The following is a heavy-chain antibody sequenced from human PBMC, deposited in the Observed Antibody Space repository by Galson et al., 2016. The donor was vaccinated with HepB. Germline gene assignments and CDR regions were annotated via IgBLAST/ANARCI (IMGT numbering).Heavy chain of an antibody. V-gene: IGHV3-73*01. J-gene: IGHJ4*02. CDR3: IRQPGVYSSP. D-gene: IGHD6-6*01. Sequence: SLRLSCAASGFSFSGSTMHWVRQPSGKGLEWIGLTRNKANNYATEYGDSVKGRFSISRDDSKNTAYLQMNSLQTDDTAVYYCIRQPGVYSSPWGQGTLVTVS. CDR1: GFSFSGST. CDR2: TRNKANNYAT.